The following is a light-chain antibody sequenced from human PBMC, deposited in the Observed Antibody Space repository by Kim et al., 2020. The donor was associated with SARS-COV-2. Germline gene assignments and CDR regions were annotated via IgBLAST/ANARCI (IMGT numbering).Light chain of an antibody. CDR3: NSRDSNDNVV. V-gene: IGLV3-19*01. Sequence: SSELPQDPAVSVALGQTVRITCQGDSLRSYYATWYQQKPGQAPIVVIYGKNNRPSGIPDRFSGSSSGNTASLTITGTQAGDEADYYCNSRDSNDNVVFGGGTKLTVL. CDR2: GKN. J-gene: IGLJ2*01. CDR1: SLRSYY.